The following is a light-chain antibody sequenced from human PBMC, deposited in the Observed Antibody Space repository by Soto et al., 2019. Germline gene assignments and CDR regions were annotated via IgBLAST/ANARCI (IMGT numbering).Light chain of an antibody. CDR2: KAS. J-gene: IGKJ1*01. V-gene: IGKV1-5*03. CDR1: QSISSW. CDR3: QNYNSYSEA. Sequence: DIQLPPSPSTLSASVLYRVTITCRSSQSISSWLAWYQQKPGKAPKLLIYKASTLKSGVPSRFSGSGSGTEFTLAISSLQPDDVATYYCQNYNSYSEAFGQGTKV.